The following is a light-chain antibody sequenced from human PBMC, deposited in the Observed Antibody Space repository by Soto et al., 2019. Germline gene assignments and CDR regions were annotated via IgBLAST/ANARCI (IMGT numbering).Light chain of an antibody. Sequence: DIVLTQSPGTLSLSPGERATLSCRASQIISSTYLGWYQQKPGQAPRLLIYGASSRATGIPDRFSGSGSGTDFTLTISRLEPEDFAVSYCQHYGTSLYTFGQGTKLEIK. V-gene: IGKV3-20*01. CDR3: QHYGTSLYT. CDR2: GAS. CDR1: QIISSTY. J-gene: IGKJ2*01.